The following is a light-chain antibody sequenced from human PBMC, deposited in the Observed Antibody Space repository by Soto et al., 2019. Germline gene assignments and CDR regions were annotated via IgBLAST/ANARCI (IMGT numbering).Light chain of an antibody. Sequence: DIQMTQSPTSLSASVGDRVTITCRASQGIRNFVAWYQQKPGKAPKLLIYAASTLQSGVPSRFSSSGSGTDFILTINSLQPEDVATSSCQKYSSGPVFGPGTKVEIK. J-gene: IGKJ3*01. CDR2: AAS. V-gene: IGKV1-27*01. CDR1: QGIRNF. CDR3: QKYSSGPV.